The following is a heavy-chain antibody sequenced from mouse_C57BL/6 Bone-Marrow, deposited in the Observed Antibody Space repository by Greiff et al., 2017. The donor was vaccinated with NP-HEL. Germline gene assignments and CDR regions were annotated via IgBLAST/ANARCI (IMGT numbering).Heavy chain of an antibody. J-gene: IGHJ2*01. V-gene: IGHV1-61*01. CDR2: IYPSDSET. CDR1: GYTFTSYW. D-gene: IGHD4-1*01. Sequence: QVQLQQPGAELVRPGSSVKLSCKASGYTFTSYWMDWVKQRPGQGLEWIGNIYPSDSETHYNQKFKDKATLTDDKSSSTVYLQLSSLTSEDSAVYYYGGEANWDIIDYWGQGTTVTVSS. CDR3: GGEANWDIIDY.